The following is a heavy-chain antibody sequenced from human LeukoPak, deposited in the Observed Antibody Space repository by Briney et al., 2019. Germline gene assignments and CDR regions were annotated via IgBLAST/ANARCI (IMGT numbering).Heavy chain of an antibody. CDR1: GGSFSGYY. V-gene: IGHV4-34*01. J-gene: IGHJ4*02. Sequence: SETLSLTCAVYGGSFSGYYWSWIRQPPGKGLEWIGEINHSRSTNYNPSLKSRVTISVDTSKSQFSLKLSSVTAADTAVYYCARVLGTVYYWGQGTLVTVSS. CDR3: ARVLGTVYY. D-gene: IGHD1-14*01. CDR2: INHSRST.